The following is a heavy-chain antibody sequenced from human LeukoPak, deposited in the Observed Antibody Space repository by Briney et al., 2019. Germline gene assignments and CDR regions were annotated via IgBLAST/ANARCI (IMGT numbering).Heavy chain of an antibody. V-gene: IGHV3-30-3*01. Sequence: QPGGSLRLSCAASGFTFSSYAMHWVRQAPGKGLEWVAVISYDGSNKYYADSVKGRFTISRDNSKNTLYLQMNSLRAGDTAVYYCAREGHSGSYRPSALPFDYWGQGTLVTVSS. D-gene: IGHD1-26*01. CDR1: GFTFSSYA. J-gene: IGHJ4*02. CDR2: ISYDGSNK. CDR3: AREGHSGSYRPSALPFDY.